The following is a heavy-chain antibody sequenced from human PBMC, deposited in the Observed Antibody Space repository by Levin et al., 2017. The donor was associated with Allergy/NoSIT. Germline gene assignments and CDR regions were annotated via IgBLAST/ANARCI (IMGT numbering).Heavy chain of an antibody. Sequence: ESLKISCTVSGGSISSHYWSWIRQPPGKGLEWIGNIHHSGRINYNPSLKSRVTISVDMSKNQFSLKLSSVTAADTAVYYCARDVGYSSSSEGDHWGQGTLVTVSS. V-gene: IGHV4-59*11. D-gene: IGHD6-6*01. CDR1: GGSISSHY. CDR3: ARDVGYSSSSEGDH. CDR2: IHHSGRI. J-gene: IGHJ4*02.